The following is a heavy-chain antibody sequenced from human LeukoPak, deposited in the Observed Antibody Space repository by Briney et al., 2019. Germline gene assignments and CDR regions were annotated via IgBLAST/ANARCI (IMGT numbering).Heavy chain of an antibody. D-gene: IGHD4-23*01. CDR3: ARRNDYGGNSGEFDY. V-gene: IGHV4-59*01. J-gene: IGHJ4*02. CDR2: IYYSGST. CDR1: GGSISSYY. Sequence: PSETLSLTCTVSGGSISSYYWSWIRQPPGKGLEWIGYIYYSGSTNYNPSLKSRVTISVDTSKNQFSLKLSSVTAADTAVYYCARRNDYGGNSGEFDYWGQGTLVTVSS.